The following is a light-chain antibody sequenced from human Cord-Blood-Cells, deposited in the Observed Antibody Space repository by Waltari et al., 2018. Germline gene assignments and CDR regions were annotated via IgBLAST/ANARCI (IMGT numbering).Light chain of an antibody. Sequence: DIVMPQSPDSLAVSLGERATINCKSSQSVLYSSNNKNYLAWYQQKPGQPPKLLIYWASTLESGVPDRFSGSGSGTDFTLTISSLQAEDVAVYYCQQYYSTPWTFGQGTKVEIK. V-gene: IGKV4-1*01. CDR3: QQYYSTPWT. CDR2: WAS. J-gene: IGKJ1*01. CDR1: QSVLYSSNNKNY.